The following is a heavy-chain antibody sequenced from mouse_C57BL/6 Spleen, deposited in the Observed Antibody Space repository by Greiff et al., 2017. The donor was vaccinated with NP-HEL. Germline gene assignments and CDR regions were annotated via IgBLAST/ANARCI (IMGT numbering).Heavy chain of an antibody. J-gene: IGHJ3*01. CDR3: ARNYDYVPFAY. Sequence: EVQLQESGPELVKPGASVKMSCKASGYTFTDYNMHWVKQSHGKSLEWIGYINPNNGGTSYNQKFKGKATLTVNKSSSTAYMELRSLTSEDSAVYYCARNYDYVPFAYWGQGTLVTVSA. V-gene: IGHV1-22*01. CDR1: GYTFTDYN. D-gene: IGHD2-4*01. CDR2: INPNNGGT.